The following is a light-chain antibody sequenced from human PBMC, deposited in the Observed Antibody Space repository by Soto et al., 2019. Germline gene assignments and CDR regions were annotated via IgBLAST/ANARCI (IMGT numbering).Light chain of an antibody. CDR1: QGIRND. CDR3: QQLNSYPQT. Sequence: IQMTQSPSSLSASVGARVTITCRARQGIRNDLGWYQQKPGKAPDLLIYSASTLQSGVPSRFSGSGSETEFSLTLSSLQPEDFATYYCQQLNSYPQTFGQGTKVDIK. J-gene: IGKJ1*01. CDR2: SAS. V-gene: IGKV1-17*01.